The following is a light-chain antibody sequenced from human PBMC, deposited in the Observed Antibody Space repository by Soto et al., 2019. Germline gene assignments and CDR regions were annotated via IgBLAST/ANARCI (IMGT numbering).Light chain of an antibody. V-gene: IGKV3D-15*01. J-gene: IGKJ1*01. Sequence: EIVMTQSPATRSVSPGERASLSCRASQSVSSNLAWYQQKPGQAPRLLIYGASTRATGIPARFSGSGSGTECTLTISSLQSEDVAVYYCQQYNNWPPWTFGQGTKVEIK. CDR1: QSVSSN. CDR3: QQYNNWPPWT. CDR2: GAS.